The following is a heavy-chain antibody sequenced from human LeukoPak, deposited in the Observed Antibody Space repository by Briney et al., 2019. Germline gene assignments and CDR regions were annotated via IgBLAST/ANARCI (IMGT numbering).Heavy chain of an antibody. V-gene: IGHV4-34*01. D-gene: IGHD6-13*01. Sequence: PSETLSLTCAVYGGSFSGYYWSWIRQPPGKGLEWIGEINHSGSTNYNPSLKSRVTISVDTSKNQFSLKLSSVTAADTAVYYCARGSGSSWYVWGRGTLVTVSS. CDR1: GGSFSGYY. CDR3: ARGSGSSWYV. J-gene: IGHJ4*02. CDR2: INHSGST.